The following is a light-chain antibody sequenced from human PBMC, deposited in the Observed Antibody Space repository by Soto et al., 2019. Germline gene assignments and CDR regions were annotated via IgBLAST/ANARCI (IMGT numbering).Light chain of an antibody. J-gene: IGKJ2*01. Sequence: DLQMTQSPSSLSASVGDRVTITCQASQDISNYLNWYQQKPGKAPKLLIYDASNLETGVPSRFSGSGSGTDFTFTISSLQPEDIATYYCQRNTFGQGTKLEIK. CDR1: QDISNY. CDR2: DAS. CDR3: QRNT. V-gene: IGKV1-33*01.